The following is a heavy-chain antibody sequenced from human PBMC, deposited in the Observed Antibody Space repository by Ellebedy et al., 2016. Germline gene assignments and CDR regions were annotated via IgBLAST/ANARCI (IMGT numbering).Heavy chain of an antibody. CDR2: INHSGSF. CDR3: ARGLSDHRMAFDI. CDR1: GASFRGYY. Sequence: SETLSLTCAVYGASFRGYYWSWIRQPPGEGLEWIGEINHSGSFNYNPSLKSRVTISVDTSKNQFSVNLSSVTAADTAVYYCARGLSDHRMAFDIWGQGTMVTVSS. D-gene: IGHD2-8*01. J-gene: IGHJ3*02. V-gene: IGHV4-34*01.